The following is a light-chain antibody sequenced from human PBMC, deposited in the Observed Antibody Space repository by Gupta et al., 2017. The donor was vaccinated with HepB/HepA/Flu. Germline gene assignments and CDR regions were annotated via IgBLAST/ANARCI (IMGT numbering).Light chain of an antibody. CDR2: KTS. CDR1: ERLVHRDGNSY. CDR3: QHGGKWPST. J-gene: IGKJ5*01. Sequence: DVVLTQSPLSLPVILGQPASLSCTSNERLVHRDGNSYLEWYQQKPGQAPRRLIYKTSNRDSGIPDRFSGSGSGTEFTLTISRVEAEDVGIYYCQHGGKWPSTFGQGTQLEIK. V-gene: IGKV2-30*02.